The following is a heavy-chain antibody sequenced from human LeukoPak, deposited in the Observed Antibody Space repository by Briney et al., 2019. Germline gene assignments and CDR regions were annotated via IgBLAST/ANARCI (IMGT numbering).Heavy chain of an antibody. D-gene: IGHD2-2*01. CDR2: IWYDGSNK. J-gene: IGHJ6*02. CDR3: ARTPAAPYYYYGMDV. CDR1: GFTFSSYG. Sequence: GGSLRLSCAASGFTFSSYGMHWVRQAPGKGLEWVAVIWYDGSNKYYADSVKGRFTISRGNSKNTLYLQMNSLRAEDTAVYYCARTPAAPYYYYGMDVWGQGTTVTVSS. V-gene: IGHV3-33*01.